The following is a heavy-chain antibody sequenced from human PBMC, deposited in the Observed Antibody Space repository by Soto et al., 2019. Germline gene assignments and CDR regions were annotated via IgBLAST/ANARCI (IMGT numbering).Heavy chain of an antibody. D-gene: IGHD3-22*01. Sequence: PSETLSLTCTVSGGSISSGGYYWSWIRQHPGKGLEWIGYTYYSGSTYYNPSLKSRVTISVDTSKNQFSLKLSSVTAADTAVYYCARESLHYYYDSSGSSSEEPDAFDIWGQGTXVTVSS. CDR3: ARESLHYYYDSSGSSSEEPDAFDI. CDR2: TYYSGST. CDR1: GGSISSGGYY. J-gene: IGHJ3*02. V-gene: IGHV4-31*03.